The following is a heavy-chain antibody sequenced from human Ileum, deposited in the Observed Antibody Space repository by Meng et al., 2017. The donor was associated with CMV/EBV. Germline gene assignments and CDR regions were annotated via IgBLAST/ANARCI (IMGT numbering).Heavy chain of an antibody. CDR1: GYTFISYY. D-gene: IGHD1-26*01. V-gene: IGHV1-46*01. CDR2: INPSGGST. Sequence: SCKASGYTFISYYMHWVRQAPGQGLEWMGIINPSGGSTSYAQKFQGRVTMTRDTSTSTVYMELSSLRSEDTAVYYCARAFRIGSFDYWGQGTLVTVSS. J-gene: IGHJ4*02. CDR3: ARAFRIGSFDY.